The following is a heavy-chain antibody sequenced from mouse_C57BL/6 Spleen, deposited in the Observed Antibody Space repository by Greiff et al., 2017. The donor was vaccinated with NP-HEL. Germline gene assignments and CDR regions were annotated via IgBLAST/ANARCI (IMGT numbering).Heavy chain of an antibody. V-gene: IGHV1-64*01. Sequence: QVQLQQPGAELVKPGASVKLSCKASGYTFTSYWMHWVKQRPGQGLEWIGMIHPNSGSTNYHEKFKSKATLTVDKSSSTAYMQLSSLTSEDSAVYYCAKSTVAPYYAMDYWGQGTSVTVSS. CDR2: IHPNSGST. CDR1: GYTFTSYW. J-gene: IGHJ4*01. CDR3: AKSTVAPYYAMDY. D-gene: IGHD1-1*01.